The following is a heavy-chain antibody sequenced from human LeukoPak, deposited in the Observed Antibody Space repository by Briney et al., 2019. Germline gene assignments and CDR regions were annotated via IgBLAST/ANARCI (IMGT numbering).Heavy chain of an antibody. D-gene: IGHD5-18*01. Sequence: SETLSLTCAVYGGSFSGYYWSWIRQPPGKGLEWIGEINHSGSTNYNPSLKSRVTISVDTSKTQFSLKLSSVTAADTAVYYCARAPDTAIPYYYMDVWGKGTTVTVSS. J-gene: IGHJ6*03. CDR1: GGSFSGYY. CDR3: ARAPDTAIPYYYMDV. CDR2: INHSGST. V-gene: IGHV4-34*01.